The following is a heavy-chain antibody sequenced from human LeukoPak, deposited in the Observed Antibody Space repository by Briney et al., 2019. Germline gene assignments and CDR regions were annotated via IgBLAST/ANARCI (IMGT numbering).Heavy chain of an antibody. V-gene: IGHV3-11*01. CDR3: AKGRGLLWDAFDI. J-gene: IGHJ3*02. Sequence: GSLRLSCAASGFTLNDYYMSWIRQAPGKGLEWVSYISSSGSTIYYADSVKGRFTISRDNTKNSVYLQMNSLRADDTAVYYCAKGRGLLWDAFDIWGQGTMVTVSS. CDR1: GFTLNDYY. CDR2: ISSSGSTI. D-gene: IGHD3-10*01.